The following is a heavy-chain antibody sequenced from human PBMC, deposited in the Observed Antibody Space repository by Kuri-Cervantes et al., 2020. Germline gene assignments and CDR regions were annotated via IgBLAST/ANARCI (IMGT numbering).Heavy chain of an antibody. D-gene: IGHD3-10*01. CDR3: AKNYGYDY. CDR1: GFTISSYG. V-gene: IGHV3-30*18. J-gene: IGHJ4*02. CDR2: ISYDGSNK. Sequence: TLRLSCAASGFTISSYGMHWVRQAPGKGLEWVAVISYDGSNKYYAASVKGRFTIARDNSKNTWYLQMNSLRAEDTAVYYCAKNYGYDYWGQGTLVTVSS.